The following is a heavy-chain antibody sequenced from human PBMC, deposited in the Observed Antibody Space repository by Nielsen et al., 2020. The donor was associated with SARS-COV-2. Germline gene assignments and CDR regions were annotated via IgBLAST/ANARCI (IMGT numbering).Heavy chain of an antibody. V-gene: IGHV6-1*01. CDR3: ARARGAYGDYYYYYYTDV. CDR2: TYYRSEWYN. D-gene: IGHD4-17*01. CDR1: GDSVSSRSSA. Sequence: SEPLSLTCAISGDSVSSRSSAWHWIRQSPSRALVWLGRTYYRSEWYNDYAVSVKSRITINPDTSKNQFSLHLNYATPEDTAVYYCARARGAYGDYYYYYYTDVWGKGTTVTVSS. J-gene: IGHJ6*03.